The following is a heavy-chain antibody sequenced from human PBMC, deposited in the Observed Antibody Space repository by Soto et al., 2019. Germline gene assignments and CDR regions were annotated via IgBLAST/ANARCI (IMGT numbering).Heavy chain of an antibody. CDR1: GGSISSGDYY. V-gene: IGHV4-30-4*01. CDR2: IYYSGST. D-gene: IGHD3-10*01. J-gene: IGHJ6*02. Sequence: QVQLQESGPGLVKPSQTLSLTCTVSGGSISSGDYYWSWIRQPPGKGLEWIGYIYYSGSTSYNPSLKSRVTISVDTSKNQFSLKLSSVTAADTAVHYCARDMLWFGEANHYYGMDVWCQGTTVTVSS. CDR3: ARDMLWFGEANHYYGMDV.